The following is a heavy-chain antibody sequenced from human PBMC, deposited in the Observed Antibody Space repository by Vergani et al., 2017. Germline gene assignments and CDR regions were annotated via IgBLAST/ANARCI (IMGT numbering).Heavy chain of an antibody. CDR1: GGSISSYY. V-gene: IGHV4-59*01. J-gene: IGHJ3*02. Sequence: QVQLQESGPGLVKPSETLSLTCTVSGGSISSYYGSWIRQPPGKGLEWIGYIYYSGSTNYNPSLKSRVTISVDTSKNQFSLKLSSVTAADTAVYYCARNPYCGGDCYSDAFDIWGQGTMVTVSS. CDR3: ARNPYCGGDCYSDAFDI. D-gene: IGHD2-21*02. CDR2: IYYSGST.